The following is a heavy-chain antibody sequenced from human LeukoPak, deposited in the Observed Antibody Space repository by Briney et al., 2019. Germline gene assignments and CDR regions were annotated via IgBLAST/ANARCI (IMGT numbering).Heavy chain of an antibody. V-gene: IGHV3-23*01. CDR3: AKGAIYYDSSGYYYGYYFDY. Sequence: PGGSLRLSCAASGFTFTYYAMAWIRQAPGKGLEWVSAISGSGGSTYYADSVKGRFTISRDNSKNTLYLQMNSLRAEDTAVYYCAKGAIYYDSSGYYYGYYFDYWGQGTLVTVSS. J-gene: IGHJ4*02. D-gene: IGHD3-22*01. CDR1: GFTFTYYA. CDR2: ISGSGGST.